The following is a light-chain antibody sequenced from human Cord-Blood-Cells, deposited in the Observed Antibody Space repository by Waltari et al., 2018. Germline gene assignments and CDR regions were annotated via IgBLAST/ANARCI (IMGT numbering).Light chain of an antibody. CDR2: DVR. CDR3: CSYAGSYTWV. V-gene: IGLV2-11*01. Sequence: QSALTHTRSVSGSPGQSVTIPCSGTSSDVGGYNYVSWYQQHPGKAPKLMIYDVRKRPSGVPDRFSGSKSGNTASLTISGLQAEDEADYYCCSYAGSYTWVFGGGTKLTVL. J-gene: IGLJ3*02. CDR1: SSDVGGYNY.